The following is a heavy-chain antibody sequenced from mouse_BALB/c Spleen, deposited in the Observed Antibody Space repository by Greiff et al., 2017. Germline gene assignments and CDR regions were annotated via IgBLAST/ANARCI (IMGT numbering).Heavy chain of an antibody. CDR1: GFAFSSYD. CDR2: ISSGGGST. D-gene: IGHD1-1*01. Sequence: EVKLEESGGGLVKPGGSLKLSCAASGFAFSSYDMSWVRQTPEKRLEWVAYISSGGGSTYYPDTVKGRFTISRDNAKNTLYLQMSSLKSEDTAMYYCARHILRLFAMDYWGQGTSVTVSS. CDR3: ARHILRLFAMDY. J-gene: IGHJ4*01. V-gene: IGHV5-12-1*01.